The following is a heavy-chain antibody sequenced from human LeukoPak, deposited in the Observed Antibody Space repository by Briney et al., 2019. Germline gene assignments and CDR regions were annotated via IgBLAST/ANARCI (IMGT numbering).Heavy chain of an antibody. CDR3: ARQGYYDFWSGQHDY. J-gene: IGHJ4*02. D-gene: IGHD3-3*01. Sequence: SETLSLTCTVSGGSISSSSYYWGWIRQPPGKGLEWIGSIYYSGSTYYNPSLKSRVTISVDTSKNQLSLKLSSVTAADTAVYYCARQGYYDFWSGQHDYWGQGTLVTVSS. CDR1: GGSISSSSYY. CDR2: IYYSGST. V-gene: IGHV4-39*01.